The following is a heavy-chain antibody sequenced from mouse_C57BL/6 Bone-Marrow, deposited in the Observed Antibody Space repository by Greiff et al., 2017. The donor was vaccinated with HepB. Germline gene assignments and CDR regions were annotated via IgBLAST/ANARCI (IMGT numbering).Heavy chain of an antibody. J-gene: IGHJ2*01. D-gene: IGHD2-3*01. CDR2: ISSGGSYT. CDR1: GFTFSSYG. Sequence: EVQLQESGGDLVKPGGSLKLSCAASGFTFSSYGMSWVRQTPDKRLEWVATISSGGSYTYYPDSVKGRFTISRDNAKNTLYLQMSSLKSEDTAMYYCARHPGGYYDWGQGTTLTVAS. CDR3: ARHPGGYYD. V-gene: IGHV5-6*01.